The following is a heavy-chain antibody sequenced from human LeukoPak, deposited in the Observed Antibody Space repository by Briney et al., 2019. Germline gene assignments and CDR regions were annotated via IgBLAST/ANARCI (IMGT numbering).Heavy chain of an antibody. CDR1: GFTFSSYA. V-gene: IGHV3-23*01. J-gene: IGHJ3*02. CDR2: ISGSGGRT. CDR3: AKDPRYCSSTSCYLDAFDI. Sequence: PGGSLRLSCAASGFTFSSYAMSWVRQAPGKGLEWVSGISGSGGRTHYADSVKGRFTISRDNSKNTLYLQMNSLRAEDTAVYYCAKDPRYCSSTSCYLDAFDIWGQGTMVTVSS. D-gene: IGHD2-2*01.